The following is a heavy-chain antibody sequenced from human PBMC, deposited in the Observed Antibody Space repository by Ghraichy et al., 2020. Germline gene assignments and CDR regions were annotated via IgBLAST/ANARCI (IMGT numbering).Heavy chain of an antibody. D-gene: IGHD3-3*01. CDR1: GYTFTSYD. Sequence: ASVKVSCKASGYTFTSYDINWVRQATGQGLEWMGWMNPNSGNTGYAQKFQGRVTMTRNTSISTAYMELSSLRSEDTAVYYCARSYYDFWSGYWRWFDPWGQGTLVTVSS. CDR2: MNPNSGNT. CDR3: ARSYYDFWSGYWRWFDP. J-gene: IGHJ5*02. V-gene: IGHV1-8*01.